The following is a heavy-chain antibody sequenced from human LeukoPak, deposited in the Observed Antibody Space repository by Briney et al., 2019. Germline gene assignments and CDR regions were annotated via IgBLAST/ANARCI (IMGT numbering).Heavy chain of an antibody. J-gene: IGHJ4*02. CDR1: GESFSGYY. V-gene: IGHV4-34*01. CDR2: INHSGST. CDR3: ARSDYSTYFNY. Sequence: PSETLSLTCAVYGESFSGYYWSWIRQPPGKGLEWIGEINHSGSTNYNPSLKSRVTISVDTSKNQFSLKLSSVTAADTAVYYCARSDYSTYFNYWGPGTLVTVSS. D-gene: IGHD2-15*01.